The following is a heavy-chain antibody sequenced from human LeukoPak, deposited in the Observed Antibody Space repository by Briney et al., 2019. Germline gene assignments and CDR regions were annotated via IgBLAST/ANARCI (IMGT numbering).Heavy chain of an antibody. J-gene: IGHJ4*02. CDR3: ARDRSGSSGYYSSFDY. CDR2: IYYSGST. CDR1: GGSISSYY. D-gene: IGHD3-22*01. V-gene: IGHV4-59*12. Sequence: SETLSLTCTVSGGSISSYYWSWIRQPPGKGLEWIGYIYYSGSTNYNPSLKSRVTMSVDTSKNQFSLKLSSVTAADTAVYYCARDRSGSSGYYSSFDYWGQGILVTVSS.